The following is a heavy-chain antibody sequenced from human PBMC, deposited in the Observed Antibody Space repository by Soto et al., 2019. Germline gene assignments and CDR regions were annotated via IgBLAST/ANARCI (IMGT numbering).Heavy chain of an antibody. CDR3: ARCRRKLYSSSCHGVDY. CDR1: GGSFSGYY. Sequence: QVQLQQWGAGLLKPSETLSLTCAVYGGSFSGYYWSWIRQPPGKGLEWIGEIIHSGSTNYNPSLKSRVTISVDTSKNQFSLKLSSVTAADTAVYYCARCRRKLYSSSCHGVDYWGQGTLVTVSS. D-gene: IGHD6-13*01. CDR2: IIHSGST. V-gene: IGHV4-34*12. J-gene: IGHJ4*02.